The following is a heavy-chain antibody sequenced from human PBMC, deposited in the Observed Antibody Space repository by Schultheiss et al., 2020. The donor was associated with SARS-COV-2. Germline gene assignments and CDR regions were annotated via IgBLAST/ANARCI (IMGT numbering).Heavy chain of an antibody. D-gene: IGHD1-26*01. J-gene: IGHJ4*02. Sequence: GGSLRLSCAASGFTVSSNYMSWVRQAPGKGLEWVSVIYSGGSTYYADSVKGRFTISRDNSKNTLYLQMNSLRAEDTAVYYCATPKGGSYYGGFDYWGQGTLVTVSS. CDR2: IYSGGST. CDR3: ATPKGGSYYGGFDY. CDR1: GFTVSSNY. V-gene: IGHV3-66*04.